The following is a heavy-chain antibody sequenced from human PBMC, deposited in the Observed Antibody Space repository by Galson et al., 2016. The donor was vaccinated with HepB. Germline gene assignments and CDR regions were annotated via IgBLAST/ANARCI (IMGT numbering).Heavy chain of an antibody. D-gene: IGHD3-9*01. CDR1: GGSISSSIYY. J-gene: IGHJ5*02. Sequence: SETLSLTCTVSGGSISSSIYYWGWIRQPPGKGLEWIGNIYYTGTTYYNPSLKSRVTISIDTSKNQFSLKLTSVTAADTAVYYCARLIVDILTGYYDSTWFDPWGQGTLVTVSS. CDR3: ARLIVDILTGYYDSTWFDP. V-gene: IGHV4-39*01. CDR2: IYYTGTT.